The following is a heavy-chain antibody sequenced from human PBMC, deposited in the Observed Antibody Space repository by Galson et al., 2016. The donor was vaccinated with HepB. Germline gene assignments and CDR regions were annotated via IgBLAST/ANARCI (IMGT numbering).Heavy chain of an antibody. V-gene: IGHV3-7*01. CDR3: ARSGEPS. D-gene: IGHD4-17*01. Sequence: SLRLSCATSGFTFSSYWMTWVRQAPGKGLEWVANINQDGIEKYYVGSVEGRFTISRDNAKNSLYLQMDSLRAEDTAVCYCARSGEPSWGQGTLVTVSS. J-gene: IGHJ5*02. CDR1: GFTFSSYW. CDR2: INQDGIEK.